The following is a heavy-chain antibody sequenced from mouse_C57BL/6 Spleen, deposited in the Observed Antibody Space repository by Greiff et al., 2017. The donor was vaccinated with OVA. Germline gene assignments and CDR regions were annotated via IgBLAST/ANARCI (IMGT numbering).Heavy chain of an antibody. Sequence: VQLVESGPGLVQPSQSLSITCTVSGFSFTSYGVHWVRQSPGKGLEWLGVIWSGGSTDYNAAFISRLSISKDNSTCPAFFKMNSLQADDTAIYYCASFTHYAMDYGGQGTSVTVSS. CDR1: GFSFTSYG. CDR2: IWSGGST. D-gene: IGHD1-1*01. CDR3: ASFTHYAMDY. V-gene: IGHV2-2*01. J-gene: IGHJ4*01.